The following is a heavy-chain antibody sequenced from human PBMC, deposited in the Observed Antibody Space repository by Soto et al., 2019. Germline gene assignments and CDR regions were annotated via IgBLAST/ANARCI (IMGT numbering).Heavy chain of an antibody. D-gene: IGHD2-8*01. Sequence: QVQLVQSGAEVKKPGSSVKVSCKVSGGTFKSYAISWLRQAPGQGLEWMGGFIPMFGTASYAQKFQDRVTSSSDESTSTTYMELSGLRSEDTAIFFCARGLTVYSAVLHYFYAMDVWGQGTSVTISS. V-gene: IGHV1-69*01. CDR3: ARGLTVYSAVLHYFYAMDV. CDR2: FIPMFGTA. CDR1: GGTFKSYA. J-gene: IGHJ6*02.